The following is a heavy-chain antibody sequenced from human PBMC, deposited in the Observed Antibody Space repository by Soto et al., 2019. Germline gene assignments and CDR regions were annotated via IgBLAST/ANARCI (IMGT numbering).Heavy chain of an antibody. V-gene: IGHV4-30-4*01. Sequence: SETLSLTCTVSGGSISSGDYYWSWIRQPPGKGLEWIGYIYYSGSTYYNPSLKSRVTISVDTSKNQFSLKLSSVTAADTAVYYCARGLVVVDYFDYWGQGTLVTVSS. CDR3: ARGLVVVDYFDY. CDR2: IYYSGST. D-gene: IGHD2-15*01. J-gene: IGHJ4*02. CDR1: GGSISSGDYY.